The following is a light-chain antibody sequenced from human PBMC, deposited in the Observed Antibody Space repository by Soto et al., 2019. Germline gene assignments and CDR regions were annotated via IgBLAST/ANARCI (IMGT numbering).Light chain of an antibody. Sequence: DIQMTQSPSTLSGSVGDRVTITCRASQTISSWLARYQQKPGKAPKLLIYKASTLKSGVPSRFSGSGSGTEFTRTISSLQPDDFATYYGQHYNSYSEAFGQGTKVELK. J-gene: IGKJ1*01. CDR2: KAS. V-gene: IGKV1-5*03. CDR3: QHYNSYSEA. CDR1: QTISSW.